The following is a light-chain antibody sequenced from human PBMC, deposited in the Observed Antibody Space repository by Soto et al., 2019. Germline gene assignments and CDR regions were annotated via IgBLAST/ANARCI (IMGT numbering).Light chain of an antibody. J-gene: IGKJ2*01. CDR1: QSVSRSD. CDR2: GAS. Sequence: EIVLTQSPGTLSLSPGERATLSCRASQSVSRSDLAWYQQKPGQAPRLLIYGASRRATGIPDRFSGSGSGTDFTLTISRLEPEDFAVYFCHQYATSPYTFGQGTTLEIK. CDR3: HQYATSPYT. V-gene: IGKV3-20*01.